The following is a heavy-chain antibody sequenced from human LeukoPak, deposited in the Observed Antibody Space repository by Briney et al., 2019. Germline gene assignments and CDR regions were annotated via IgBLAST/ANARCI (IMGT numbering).Heavy chain of an antibody. CDR3: ARHVGISF. J-gene: IGHJ4*02. D-gene: IGHD7-27*01. Sequence: PGGSLRLSCIASGFTFSGAWMTWVRQAPGKGLEWVANIREDGTEKNYVDSVKGRFTISRDNAKNSLFLQMSNLRDDDTAIYYCARHVGISFWGQGTLVTVSS. CDR2: IREDGTEK. V-gene: IGHV3-7*01. CDR1: GFTFSGAW.